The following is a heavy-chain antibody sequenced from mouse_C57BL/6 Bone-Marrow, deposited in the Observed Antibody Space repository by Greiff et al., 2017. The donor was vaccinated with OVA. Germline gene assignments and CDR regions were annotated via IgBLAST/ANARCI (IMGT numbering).Heavy chain of an antibody. CDR2: IYPGDGDT. CDR1: GYAFSSSW. D-gene: IGHD4-1*02. V-gene: IGHV1-82*01. CDR3: ARTPNWSWFAY. Sequence: QVQLQQSGPELVKPGASVKISCKASGYAFSSSWMNWVKQRPGKGLEWIGRIYPGDGDTNYNGKLKGKATLTADKSSSTAYMQLSSLTSEDSAVYFSARTPNWSWFAYWGQGTLVTVSA. J-gene: IGHJ3*01.